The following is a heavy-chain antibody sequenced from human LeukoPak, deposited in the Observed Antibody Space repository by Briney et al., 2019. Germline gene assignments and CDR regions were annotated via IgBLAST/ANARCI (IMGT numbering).Heavy chain of an antibody. D-gene: IGHD6-19*01. CDR3: ARSTGWYPDY. V-gene: IGHV3-7*01. CDR1: GFTFSNYW. Sequence: GGSLRLSCTGSGFTFSNYWMTWVRQASGKGQEWVANMKHDGSEINYVDSVKGRFTISRDNAKNSLYLQMNSLRAEDTAVYYCARSTGWYPDYWGRGTLVTVSS. J-gene: IGHJ4*02. CDR2: MKHDGSEI.